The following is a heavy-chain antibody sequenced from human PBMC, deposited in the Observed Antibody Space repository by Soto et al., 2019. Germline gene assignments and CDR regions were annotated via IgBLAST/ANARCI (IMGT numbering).Heavy chain of an antibody. CDR2: IIPIFGTA. CDR3: ASSLAARPPYYYYYGMDV. Sequence: QVQLVQSGAEVKKPGSSVKVSCKASGGTFSSYAISWVRQAPGQGLEWMGGIIPIFGTANYAQKFQGRVTITAEKGTSSAYMELSSLRSEDTAVYYCASSLAARPPYYYYYGMDVWGQGTTVTVSS. J-gene: IGHJ6*02. CDR1: GGTFSSYA. V-gene: IGHV1-69*06. D-gene: IGHD6-6*01.